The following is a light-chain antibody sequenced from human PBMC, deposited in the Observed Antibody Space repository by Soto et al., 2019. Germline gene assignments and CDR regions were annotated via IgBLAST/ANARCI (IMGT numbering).Light chain of an antibody. CDR2: KAS. V-gene: IGKV1-5*03. Sequence: DIQMTQSPSTLSASVGDRVTITCRASQSISSWLAWYQQKPGKAPKLLIYKASSLESGVLSRFSGSGSGTVFTNTISRLQPDDFATYYCQQYNGTFGQGTKVEIK. J-gene: IGKJ1*01. CDR3: QQYNGT. CDR1: QSISSW.